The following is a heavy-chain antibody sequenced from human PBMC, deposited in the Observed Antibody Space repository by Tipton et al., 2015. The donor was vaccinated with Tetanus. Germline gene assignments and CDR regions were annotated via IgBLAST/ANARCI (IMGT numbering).Heavy chain of an antibody. Sequence: TLSLTCTVSGGSISSSSYYWGWIRQPPGKGLEWIGSIYYSGSTYYNPSLKSRVTISVDTSKNQFSLKLSSVTAADTAVYYCARAVGYYYDSSGYPAEYFQHWGQGTLVTASS. V-gene: IGHV4-39*01. J-gene: IGHJ1*01. CDR3: ARAVGYYYDSSGYPAEYFQH. D-gene: IGHD3-22*01. CDR2: IYYSGST. CDR1: GGSISSSSYY.